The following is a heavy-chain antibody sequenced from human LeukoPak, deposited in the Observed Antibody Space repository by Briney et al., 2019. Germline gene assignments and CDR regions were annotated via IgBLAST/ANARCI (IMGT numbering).Heavy chain of an antibody. D-gene: IGHD5-24*01. CDR2: ISYDGSNK. CDR3: AKDLGAGEMATIFGY. CDR1: GFTFSSYA. J-gene: IGHJ4*02. V-gene: IGHV3-30-3*01. Sequence: GGSLRLSCAASGFTFSSYAMHWVRQAPGKGLEWVAVISYDGSNKYYADSVKGRFTISRDNSKNTLYLQMNSLRAEDTAVYYCAKDLGAGEMATIFGYWGQGTLVTVSS.